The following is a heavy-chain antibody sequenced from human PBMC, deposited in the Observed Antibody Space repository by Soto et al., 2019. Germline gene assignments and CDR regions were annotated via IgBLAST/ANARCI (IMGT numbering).Heavy chain of an antibody. CDR1: GGSITTNY. CDR3: ARAAESKNYYDSSGYLDY. V-gene: IGHV4-59*01. J-gene: IGHJ4*02. CDR2: IYYSGST. Sequence: SETLSLTCTVSGGSITTNYWSWIRQPPGKGLEWIGYIYYSGSTNYNPSLKSRVTISVDTSKNQFSLKLSSVTAADTAVYYCARAAESKNYYDSSGYLDYWGQGTLVTVSS. D-gene: IGHD3-22*01.